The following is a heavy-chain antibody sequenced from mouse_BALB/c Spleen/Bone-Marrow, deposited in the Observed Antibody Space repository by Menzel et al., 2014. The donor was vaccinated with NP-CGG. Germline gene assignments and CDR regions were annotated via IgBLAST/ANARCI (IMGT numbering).Heavy chain of an antibody. Sequence: QVQLKQSGAELVKPGASVKLSCKASGYSLTRYYMYWVKQRPGQGLEWIGEINPSNGGTNFNEKFKSKATLTVDKSSSTAYMQFSSLTSEDSAVYYCTRSNYGYWYFDVWGAGTTVTVSS. CDR3: TRSNYGYWYFDV. D-gene: IGHD1-1*01. CDR2: INPSNGGT. J-gene: IGHJ1*01. CDR1: GYSLTRYY. V-gene: IGHV1S81*02.